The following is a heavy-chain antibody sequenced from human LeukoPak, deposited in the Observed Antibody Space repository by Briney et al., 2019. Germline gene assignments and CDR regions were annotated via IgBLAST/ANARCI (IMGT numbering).Heavy chain of an antibody. Sequence: ASVKVSCKASGYTFTSYGISWVRQAPGQRLEWMGWISAYNGNTNYAQKLQGRVTMTTDTSTSTAYMELRSLRSDDTAVYYCARGAYCSSTSCFTVVDYYYYMDVWGKGTTVTVSS. CDR2: ISAYNGNT. J-gene: IGHJ6*03. CDR1: GYTFTSYG. V-gene: IGHV1-18*01. CDR3: ARGAYCSSTSCFTVVDYYYYMDV. D-gene: IGHD2-2*02.